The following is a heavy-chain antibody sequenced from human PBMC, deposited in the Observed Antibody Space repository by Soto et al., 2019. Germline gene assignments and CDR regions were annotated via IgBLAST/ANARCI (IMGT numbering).Heavy chain of an antibody. D-gene: IGHD4-17*01. V-gene: IGHV3-23*01. CDR3: AKVFRGTVTDWYVDL. CDR1: GFTFISYA. Sequence: GGSLRLSCAASGFTFISYAMSWVRQAPGKGLEWVSAISGSGGSTYYADSVKGRFTISRDNSKNTLYLQMNSLRAEDTAVYYCAKVFRGTVTDWYVDLWGRGTLVTVSS. J-gene: IGHJ2*01. CDR2: ISGSGGST.